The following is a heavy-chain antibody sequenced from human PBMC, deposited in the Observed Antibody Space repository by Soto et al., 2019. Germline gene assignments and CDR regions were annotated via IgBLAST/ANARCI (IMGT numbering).Heavy chain of an antibody. CDR3: AREMGGWPDY. D-gene: IGHD6-19*01. J-gene: IGHJ4*02. CDR2: INAGNGNT. CDR1: GYTFTSYA. Sequence: QVQLVQSGAEVKKPGASVKVSCKASGYTFTSYAIHWVRQAPGQRLEWMGWINAGNGNTKYSQKLQDRVTITRDTSASTAYVERCRLRYEDTAVYYCAREMGGWPDYWGQGTLVTVSS. V-gene: IGHV1-3*01.